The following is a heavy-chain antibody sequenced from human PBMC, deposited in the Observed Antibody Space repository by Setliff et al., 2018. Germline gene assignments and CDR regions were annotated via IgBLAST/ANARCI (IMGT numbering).Heavy chain of an antibody. CDR3: ARMSGFQYMDV. Sequence: TSETLSLTCTVSGDPMSSHRYYWAWIRQPAGKGLEWIGQIYTSWSTNYNPSLKSRVTISLDTSNNQFSLSLSSVTAADTAVYYCARMSGFQYMDVWGKGTTVTVSS. J-gene: IGHJ6*03. CDR2: IYTSWST. CDR1: GDPMSSHRYY. D-gene: IGHD3-3*01. V-gene: IGHV4-61*09.